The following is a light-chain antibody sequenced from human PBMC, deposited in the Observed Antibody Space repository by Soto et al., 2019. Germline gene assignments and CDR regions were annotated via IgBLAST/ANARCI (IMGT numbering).Light chain of an antibody. J-gene: IGKJ5*01. Sequence: VVLTHSPCTLSLSPVERATLSFMAIQSVSSSYLAWYQQKPGQAPRLLIYGASSRATGIPDRFSGSGSGTDFTLTISSLQPEDFAVYYCQQRSNWPPITFGQGTRLENK. V-gene: IGKV3D-20*02. CDR1: QSVSSSY. CDR3: QQRSNWPPIT. CDR2: GAS.